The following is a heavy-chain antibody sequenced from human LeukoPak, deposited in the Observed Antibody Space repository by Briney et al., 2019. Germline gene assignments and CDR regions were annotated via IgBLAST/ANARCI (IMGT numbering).Heavy chain of an antibody. CDR1: GFTFSSYS. Sequence: GGSLRLSCAASGFTFSSYSMNWVRQAPGKGLEWVSSISSSSSYIYYADSVKGRFTISRDNAKNSLYLQMNSLRAEDTAVYYCARDPGSDAEDYYYMDVWGKGTTVTVSS. CDR2: ISSSSSYI. CDR3: ARDPGSDAEDYYYMDV. D-gene: IGHD3-10*01. V-gene: IGHV3-21*01. J-gene: IGHJ6*03.